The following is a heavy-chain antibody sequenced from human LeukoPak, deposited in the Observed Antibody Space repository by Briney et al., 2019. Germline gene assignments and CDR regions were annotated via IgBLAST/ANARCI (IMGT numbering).Heavy chain of an antibody. CDR2: IIPIFGTA. CDR1: GGTFSSYA. V-gene: IGHV1-69*13. J-gene: IGHJ6*03. CDR3: ARDLCRLRPPLVDYYYMDV. D-gene: IGHD4-17*01. Sequence: ASVKVSCKASGGTFSSYAISWVRQAPGQGLEWMGGIIPIFGTANYAQKFQGRVTITADESTSTAYMELSSLRSEDTAAYYCARDLCRLRPPLVDYYYMDVWGKGTTVTVSS.